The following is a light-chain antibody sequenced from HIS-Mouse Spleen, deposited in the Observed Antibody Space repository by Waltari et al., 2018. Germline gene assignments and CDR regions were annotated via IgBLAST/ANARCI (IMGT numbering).Light chain of an antibody. CDR3: QSYDSSLSGYV. V-gene: IGLV1-40*01. CDR1: SSNIGAGYD. Sequence: QSVLTQPPSVSGAPGQRVTISCTGSSSNIGAGYDVHWYQQLPGTAPKLLIDGTSNRPSGVPDRFSGSKSGNSASLAITGLQAEDEADYYCQSYDSSLSGYVFGTGTKDTVL. CDR2: GTS. J-gene: IGLJ1*01.